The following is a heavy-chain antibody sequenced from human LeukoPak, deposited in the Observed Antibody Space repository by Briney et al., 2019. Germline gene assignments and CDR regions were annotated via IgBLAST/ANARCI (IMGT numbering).Heavy chain of an antibody. CDR2: IYYSGST. D-gene: IGHD1-1*01. J-gene: IGHJ3*02. CDR1: GGSISTYY. CDR3: AVNLTRHTFDI. V-gene: IGHV4-59*08. Sequence: SETLSLTCTVSGGSISTYYWSWIRQSPGKGLEWIGSIYYSGSTNYNPSLKSRVTISVDTSKNQFSLELSSVTAADTAVYYCAVNLTRHTFDIWGQGTMVIVSS.